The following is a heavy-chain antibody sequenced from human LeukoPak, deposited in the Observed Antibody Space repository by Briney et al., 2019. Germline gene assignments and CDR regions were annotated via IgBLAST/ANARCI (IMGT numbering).Heavy chain of an antibody. V-gene: IGHV5-51*01. CDR1: GYSFTSYW. D-gene: IGHD6-6*01. J-gene: IGHJ4*02. CDR3: ARPRAPFRYSSSSLDY. CDR2: IYPGDSDT. Sequence: GESLPVSCKDSGYSFTSYWIGWGRHMPGKGLEYVGIIYPGDSDTRYCPSFQGQVSISADKSISTAYPQWSSLKASDTAMYYCARPRAPFRYSSSSLDYWGQGTLVTVSS.